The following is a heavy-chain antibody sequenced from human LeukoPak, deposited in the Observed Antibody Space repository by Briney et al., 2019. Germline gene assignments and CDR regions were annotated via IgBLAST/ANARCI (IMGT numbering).Heavy chain of an antibody. CDR1: GGSVTSTNW. D-gene: IGHD3-3*01. CDR2: VHLDGRT. J-gene: IGHJ4*02. V-gene: IGHV4-4*02. CDR3: AREGGFYRPLDY. Sequence: PSETPSLTCGVSGGSVTSTNWWTWVRQPPGKGLEWIGEVHLDGRTNYNPSLKSRLTMSVDLSENHISLKLTSVTAADTAVYYCAREGGFYRPLDYSGQGTLVTASS.